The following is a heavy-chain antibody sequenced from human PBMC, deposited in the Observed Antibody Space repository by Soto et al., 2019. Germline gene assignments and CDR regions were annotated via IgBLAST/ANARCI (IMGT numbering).Heavy chain of an antibody. CDR3: ARGGITRIYQLPPFDP. CDR1: GGSISSGTYY. D-gene: IGHD2-2*01. CDR2: IYYSGSA. J-gene: IGHJ5*02. V-gene: IGHV4-39*01. Sequence: SETLSLTCTVYGGSISSGTYYWAWIRQPPGKGLEWIGSIYYSGSAYYNPSLKSRVTISVDTSKNQFSLKVSSVTAADTALYYCARGGITRIYQLPPFDPWGQGTLVTVSS.